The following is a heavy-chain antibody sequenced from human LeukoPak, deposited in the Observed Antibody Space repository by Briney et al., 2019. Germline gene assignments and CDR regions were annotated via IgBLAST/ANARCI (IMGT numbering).Heavy chain of an antibody. J-gene: IGHJ4*02. D-gene: IGHD5-12*01. CDR2: ISGGGGST. Sequence: GGSLRLSCAGSGFTFARHALTWVRQAPGKGLEWVSTISGGGGSTHYADSVKGRFTISRDNSKDAVFLQMNNLRVEDTAIYYCAREGGSCTSNSCSDYFDYWGQGTLVTVSS. CDR1: GFTFARHA. V-gene: IGHV3-23*01. CDR3: AREGGSCTSNSCSDYFDY.